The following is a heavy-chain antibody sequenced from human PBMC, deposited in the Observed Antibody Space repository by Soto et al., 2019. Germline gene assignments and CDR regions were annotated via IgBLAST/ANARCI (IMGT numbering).Heavy chain of an antibody. J-gene: IGHJ3*02. V-gene: IGHV4-31*03. D-gene: IGHD4-17*01. CDR1: GGSISSGGYY. Sequence: QVQLQESGPGLVKPSQTLSLTCTVSGGSISSGGYYWSWIRQHPGKALEWIGYIYYSGSTYYNPSLKSRVTISVDTSKNQFSLKLSSVTAADTAVYYCARDRYGDNYAFDIWGQGTMVTVSS. CDR3: ARDRYGDNYAFDI. CDR2: IYYSGST.